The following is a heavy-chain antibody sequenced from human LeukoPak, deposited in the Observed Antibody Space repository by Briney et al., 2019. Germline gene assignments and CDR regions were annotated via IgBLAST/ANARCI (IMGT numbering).Heavy chain of an antibody. CDR1: GYSFTSYW. V-gene: IGHV5-51*01. CDR3: ARIADYYDSSWYAFDI. CDR2: IYPGDSDT. D-gene: IGHD3-22*01. J-gene: IGHJ3*02. Sequence: GESLKISCKGSGYSFTSYWIGWVRQMPGKGLEWMGIIYPGDSDTRYSPSFQGQVTISADKSISTAYLQWSSPKASDTAMYYCARIADYYDSSWYAFDIWGQGTMVTVSS.